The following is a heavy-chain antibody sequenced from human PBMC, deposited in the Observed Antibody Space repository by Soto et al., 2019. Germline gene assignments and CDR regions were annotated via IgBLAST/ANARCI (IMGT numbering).Heavy chain of an antibody. D-gene: IGHD6-6*01. Sequence: PSETLSLTCAVYGGSFSGYYWSWIRQPPGKGLEWIGETNHSGSTNYNPSLKSRVTISVDTSKNQFSLKLSSVIAADTAVYYCARSMYSTSAQLYYGMDVWGQGTTVTVSS. J-gene: IGHJ6*02. CDR1: GGSFSGYY. CDR2: TNHSGST. V-gene: IGHV4-34*01. CDR3: ARSMYSTSAQLYYGMDV.